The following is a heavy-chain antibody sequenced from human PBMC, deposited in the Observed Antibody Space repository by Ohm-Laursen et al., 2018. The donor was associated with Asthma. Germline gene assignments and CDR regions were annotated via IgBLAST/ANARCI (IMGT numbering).Heavy chain of an antibody. J-gene: IGHJ4*02. CDR2: FFLRGND. CDR1: GSSISSYY. Sequence: GTLSLTCTVSGSSISSYYWSWIRPPPGKGLEWIGYFFLRGNDNYNPSLRSRVTMSMGTSRDQFSLNLRSVTAADTAVYYCARVGIAARVIDYWGQGTLVTVSS. CDR3: ARVGIAARVIDY. V-gene: IGHV4-59*01. D-gene: IGHD6-6*01.